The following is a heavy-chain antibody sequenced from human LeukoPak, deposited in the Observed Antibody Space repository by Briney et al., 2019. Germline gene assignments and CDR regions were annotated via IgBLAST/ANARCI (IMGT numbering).Heavy chain of an antibody. CDR3: ARDVGGSLDY. D-gene: IGHD1-26*01. CDR2: IQEDESAK. Sequence: PGGCLRLSCAASGFTFNTYWMAWVRQAPGKGLQWVANIQEDESAKHQADSVKGRFTISRDNAKNSVYLQMSSLRGEDTAVYYCARDVGGSLDYWGQGTVVTVSS. CDR1: GFTFNTYW. J-gene: IGHJ4*02. V-gene: IGHV3-7*01.